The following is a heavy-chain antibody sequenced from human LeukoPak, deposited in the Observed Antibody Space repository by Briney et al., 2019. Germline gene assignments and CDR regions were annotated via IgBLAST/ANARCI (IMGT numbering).Heavy chain of an antibody. Sequence: GGSLRLSCAASGFTVSSNYMSWVRQAPGKGLEWVSVIYSGGSTYYAASVRGRFTISRDNSKNTLYLQMNSLRAEDTAVYYCAKDMVRGVHSLYWGQGTLVTVSS. CDR2: IYSGGST. D-gene: IGHD3-10*01. J-gene: IGHJ4*02. V-gene: IGHV3-53*01. CDR3: AKDMVRGVHSLY. CDR1: GFTVSSNY.